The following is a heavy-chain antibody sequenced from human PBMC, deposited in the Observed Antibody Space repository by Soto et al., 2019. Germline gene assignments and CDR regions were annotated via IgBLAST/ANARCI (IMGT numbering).Heavy chain of an antibody. V-gene: IGHV4-4*02. CDR2: IYHGGTT. J-gene: IGHJ4*02. CDR1: GGSISSSYL. CDR3: ARQGPYGDHDH. Sequence: SETLSLTRAFSGGSISSSYLLNWVRQTPRGGLEWIGKIYHGGTTNYNPSLKNRVTISVDKSKNQFSLKLTSVTDGDTAVYYCARQGPYGDHDHWGQGTLVTVSS. D-gene: IGHD4-17*01.